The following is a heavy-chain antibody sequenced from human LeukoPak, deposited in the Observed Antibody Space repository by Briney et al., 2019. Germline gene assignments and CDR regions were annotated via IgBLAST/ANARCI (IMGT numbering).Heavy chain of an antibody. V-gene: IGHV3-33*06. D-gene: IGHD3-10*01. Sequence: GGSLRLSCAASAFTCSNYGMHWVRQAPGKGLEWVAVIWFDGTNKYYADSVKGRFTISRDNSKNTLYLQMNSLRAEDTAVYYCAKGAHITMFRGALENLGQGTLVTVSS. CDR2: IWFDGTNK. CDR3: AKGAHITMFRGALEN. J-gene: IGHJ4*02. CDR1: AFTCSNYG.